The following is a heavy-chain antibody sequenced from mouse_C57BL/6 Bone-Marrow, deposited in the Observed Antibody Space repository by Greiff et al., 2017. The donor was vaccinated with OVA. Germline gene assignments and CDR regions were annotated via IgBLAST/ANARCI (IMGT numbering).Heavy chain of an antibody. Sequence: VQLQQSGAELVKPGASVKISCKASGYAFSSYWMNWVKQRPGQGLEWIGHIYPGDGGTNYNGKFKGKATLTADKSSSTAYMQLSSLTSKDSAVYYCARLYYDSSSCAYWGQGTLVTVSA. CDR2: IYPGDGGT. CDR1: GYAFSSYW. V-gene: IGHV1-80*01. CDR3: ARLYYDSSSCAY. J-gene: IGHJ3*01. D-gene: IGHD1-1*01.